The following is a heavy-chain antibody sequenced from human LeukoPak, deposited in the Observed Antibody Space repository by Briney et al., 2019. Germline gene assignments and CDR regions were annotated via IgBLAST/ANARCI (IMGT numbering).Heavy chain of an antibody. V-gene: IGHV4-59*01. D-gene: IGHD2-15*01. CDR1: GGSISSYY. CDR3: ASLTTRYCSGGSCYYFDY. Sequence: PSESLSLTCTVSGGSISSYYWSWIRQPPGKGLEWIGYIYYSGSTNYNPSLKSRVTISVDTSKNQFSLKLSSVTAADTAVYYCASLTTRYCSGGSCYYFDYWGQGTLVTVSS. CDR2: IYYSGST. J-gene: IGHJ4*02.